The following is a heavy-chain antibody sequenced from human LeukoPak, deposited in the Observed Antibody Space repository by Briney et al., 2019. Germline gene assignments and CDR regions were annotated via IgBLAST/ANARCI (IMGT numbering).Heavy chain of an antibody. J-gene: IGHJ4*02. V-gene: IGHV3-48*03. Sequence: PGGSLRLSCAASGFTFSRDEMNWVRQAPGKGLEWVSYISSSGTTIYYADSVKGRFAISRDNAKNSLYLQMNSLRAEDTAVYYCARDGPTPGFWGQGTLVTVSS. CDR1: GFTFSRDE. CDR3: ARDGPTPGF. CDR2: ISSSGTTI. D-gene: IGHD2-15*01.